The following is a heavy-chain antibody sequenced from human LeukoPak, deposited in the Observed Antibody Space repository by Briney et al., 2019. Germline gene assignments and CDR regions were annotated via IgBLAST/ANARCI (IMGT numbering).Heavy chain of an antibody. Sequence: PGGSLRLSCAASGFTFSSYAMSWVRQAPGKGLEWVSAISGSGGSTYYADSVKGRFTISRDNAKNSLYLQINSLRAEDTAVYYCARDMGGVYDFLSGFYKVGYFDYWGQGTLVTVSS. V-gene: IGHV3-23*01. J-gene: IGHJ4*02. D-gene: IGHD3-3*01. CDR3: ARDMGGVYDFLSGFYKVGYFDY. CDR2: ISGSGGST. CDR1: GFTFSSYA.